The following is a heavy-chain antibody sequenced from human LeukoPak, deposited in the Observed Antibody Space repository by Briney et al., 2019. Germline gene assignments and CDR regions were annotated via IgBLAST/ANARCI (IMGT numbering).Heavy chain of an antibody. CDR3: AKDLRRVNYYDSSGYLDY. CDR1: GFTFSSYG. CDR2: ISGSGGST. V-gene: IGHV3-23*01. Sequence: GGSLRLSCAASGFTFSSYGMSWVRQAPGKGLEWVSAISGSGGSTYYADSVKGRFTISRDNSKNTLYLQMNSLRAEDTAVYYCAKDLRRVNYYDSSGYLDYWGQGTLVTVSS. J-gene: IGHJ4*02. D-gene: IGHD3-22*01.